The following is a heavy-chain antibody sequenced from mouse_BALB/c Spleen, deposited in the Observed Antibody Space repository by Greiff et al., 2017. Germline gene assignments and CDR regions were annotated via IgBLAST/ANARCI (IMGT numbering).Heavy chain of an antibody. CDR1: GYSITSGYY. Sequence: VQLQQSGPGLVKPSQSLSLTCSVTGYSITSGYYWNWIRQFPGNKLEWMGYISYDGSNNYNPSLKNRISITRDTSKNQFFLKLNSVTTEDTATYYCAHGNYWYFDVWGAGTTVTVSS. D-gene: IGHD2-1*01. CDR2: ISYDGSN. J-gene: IGHJ1*01. V-gene: IGHV3-6*02. CDR3: AHGNYWYFDV.